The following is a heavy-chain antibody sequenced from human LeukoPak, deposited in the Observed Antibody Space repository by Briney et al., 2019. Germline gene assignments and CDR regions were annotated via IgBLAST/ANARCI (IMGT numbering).Heavy chain of an antibody. D-gene: IGHD3-22*01. J-gene: IGHJ3*01. CDR1: GGTFSSYA. CDR2: IIPIFGTA. V-gene: IGHV1-69*01. Sequence: SVKVSCKASGGTFSSYAISWVRQAPGQGLEWMGGIIPIFGTANYAQKFQGRVTITADESTSTAYMELSSLRSEDTAVYYCARVTYDSSGSLVWGQGTMVTVSS. CDR3: ARVTYDSSGSLV.